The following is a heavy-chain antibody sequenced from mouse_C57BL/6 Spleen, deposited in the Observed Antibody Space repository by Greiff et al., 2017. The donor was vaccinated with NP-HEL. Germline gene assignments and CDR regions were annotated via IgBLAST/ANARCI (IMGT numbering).Heavy chain of an antibody. D-gene: IGHD2-2*01. CDR2: IDPENGDT. CDR1: GFNIKDDY. Sequence: EVQVVESGAELVRPGASVKLSCTASGFNIKDDYMHWVKQRPEQGLEWIGWIDPENGDTEYASKFQGKATITADTSSNTAYLQLSSLTSEDTAVYYCTTPYGYDVYYYAMDYWGQGTSVTVSS. J-gene: IGHJ4*01. CDR3: TTPYGYDVYYYAMDY. V-gene: IGHV14-4*01.